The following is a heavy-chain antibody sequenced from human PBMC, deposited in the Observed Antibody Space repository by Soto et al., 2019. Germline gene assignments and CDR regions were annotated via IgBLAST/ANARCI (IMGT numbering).Heavy chain of an antibody. CDR2: MNPNSGNT. CDR3: ARTLEEVDAFDI. CDR1: RYTFTSYD. V-gene: IGHV1-8*01. Sequence: GASVKVSCEASRYTFTSYDINWVRQATGQGLEWMGWMNPNSGNTGYAQKFQGRVTMTRNTSISTAYMELSSLRSEDTAVYYCARTLEEVDAFDIWGQGTMVTVSS. J-gene: IGHJ3*02.